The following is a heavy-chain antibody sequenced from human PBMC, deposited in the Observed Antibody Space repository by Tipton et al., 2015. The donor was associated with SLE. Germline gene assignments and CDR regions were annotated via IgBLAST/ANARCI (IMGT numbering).Heavy chain of an antibody. D-gene: IGHD7-27*01. V-gene: IGHV4-4*02. Sequence: TVSLTCAVSGGSFRGDNWWSWVRQPPGKGLEWIGEIDHSGTTNFNPSLQSRVTMSVDKSKNQLSLRLSSVTAADTAVYYCARDTKTGRGWYFDLWGRGTLVTVSS. J-gene: IGHJ2*01. CDR2: IDHSGTT. CDR1: GGSFRGDNW. CDR3: ARDTKTGRGWYFDL.